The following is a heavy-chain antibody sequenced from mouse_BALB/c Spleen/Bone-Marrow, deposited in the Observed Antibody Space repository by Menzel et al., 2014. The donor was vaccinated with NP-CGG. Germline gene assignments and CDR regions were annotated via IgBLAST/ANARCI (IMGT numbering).Heavy chain of an antibody. CDR3: ARGDYYRSPMDY. Sequence: QVQLQQSGPELVKPGSSVRISCKASGYTFTSYYIHWVKQRPGQGLEWIGWIYPGNVNTNYNEKFEDKATLTADKSSSTAYMHLSSLTSGDSAVYFCARGDYYRSPMDYWGQGTSVTVSS. J-gene: IGHJ4*01. V-gene: IGHV1S56*01. D-gene: IGHD2-14*01. CDR2: IYPGNVNT. CDR1: GYTFTSYY.